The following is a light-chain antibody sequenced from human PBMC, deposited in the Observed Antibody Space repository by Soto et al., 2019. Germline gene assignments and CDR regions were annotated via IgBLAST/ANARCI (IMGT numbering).Light chain of an antibody. CDR3: QQRSDWPIT. CDR2: DAS. V-gene: IGKV3-11*01. Sequence: EIVLTQSPASLSLSPGEGSTRSCRSSQSVSTYLAWFQQKFGQPPRLLIYDASKRATGIPARFSGSGSGTDFTLTINSLDPDDFAVYYCQQRSDWPITFGQGTRLE. CDR1: QSVSTY. J-gene: IGKJ5*01.